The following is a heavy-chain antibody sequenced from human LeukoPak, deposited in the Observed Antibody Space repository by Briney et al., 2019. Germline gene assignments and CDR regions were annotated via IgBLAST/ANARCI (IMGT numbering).Heavy chain of an antibody. V-gene: IGHV4-4*07. CDR1: GCSISSYY. D-gene: IGHD3-22*01. CDR3: ARVSHYYDRSVYYFPGLSLDY. CDR2: IYTSGST. J-gene: IGHJ4*02. Sequence: SETLSLTCTASGCSISSYYWSWIRQPAGKGLEWIGRIYTSGSTNYNPSLKSRVTISVNKSKNQFSLKLSSVTAADTAVYYCARVSHYYDRSVYYFPGLSLDYWGQGTLVTVSS.